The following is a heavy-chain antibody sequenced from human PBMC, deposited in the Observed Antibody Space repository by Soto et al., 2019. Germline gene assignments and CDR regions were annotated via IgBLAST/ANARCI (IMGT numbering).Heavy chain of an antibody. CDR3: ARYYYDSSGYYYGWFDP. CDR1: GDSISTYY. D-gene: IGHD3-22*01. CDR2: IYYTGNT. Sequence: LRETLSLTCTVSGDSISTYYWSWIRQPPGKGLEWIAYIYYTGNTYYNPSLKSRVTISMDTSKNQFSLKLSSVTAADTAVYYCARYYYDSSGYYYGWFDPWGQGTLVTVSS. J-gene: IGHJ5*02. V-gene: IGHV4-59*01.